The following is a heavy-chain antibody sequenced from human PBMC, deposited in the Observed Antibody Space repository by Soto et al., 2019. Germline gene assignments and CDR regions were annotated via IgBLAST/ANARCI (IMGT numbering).Heavy chain of an antibody. D-gene: IGHD2-15*01. Sequence: EASVKVSCKASGGTFSSCTISWVRQAPGQGLEWMGRIIPILGIANYAQKFQGRVTITADKSTSTAYMELSSLRSEDTAVYYCARSDCSGGSCYFWYYYMDVWGKGTTVTVSS. CDR2: IIPILGIA. CDR1: GGTFSSCT. V-gene: IGHV1-69*02. J-gene: IGHJ6*03. CDR3: ARSDCSGGSCYFWYYYMDV.